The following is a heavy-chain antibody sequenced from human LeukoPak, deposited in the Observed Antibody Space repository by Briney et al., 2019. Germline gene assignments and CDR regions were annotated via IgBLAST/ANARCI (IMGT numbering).Heavy chain of an antibody. D-gene: IGHD3-10*01. CDR3: ASLIGD. V-gene: IGHV4-34*01. Sequence: PSETLSLTCAVYGGSFSGYYWSWIRQPPGKGLEWIGEINHSGSTNYNPSLKSRVTISVDTSKNQFSLKLSSVTAADTAVYYCASLIGDWGQGTLVTVSS. CDR2: INHSGST. J-gene: IGHJ4*02. CDR1: GGSFSGYY.